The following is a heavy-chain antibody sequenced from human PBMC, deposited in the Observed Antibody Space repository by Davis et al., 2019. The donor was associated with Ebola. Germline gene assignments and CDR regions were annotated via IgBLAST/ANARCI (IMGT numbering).Heavy chain of an antibody. V-gene: IGHV3-30*03. CDR1: GFTFSSYG. D-gene: IGHD6-13*01. Sequence: GESLKISCAASGFTFSSYGMHWARQAPGKGLEWVAVISYDGSNKYYADSVKGRFTISRDNSKNTLYLQMNSLRAEDTAVYYCAREIIRWYPLGDYYYGMDVWGQGTTVTVSS. CDR2: ISYDGSNK. J-gene: IGHJ6*02. CDR3: AREIIRWYPLGDYYYGMDV.